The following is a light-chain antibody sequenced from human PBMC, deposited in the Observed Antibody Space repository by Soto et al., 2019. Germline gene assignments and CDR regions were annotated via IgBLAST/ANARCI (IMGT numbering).Light chain of an antibody. CDR2: AAS. V-gene: IGKV1-39*01. CDR3: QQSSITLWT. Sequence: DIQMTQSPSSLSASVGDRVTITCRASQSISSYLNWYQQKPGKAPKLLIYAASSLQSGVPSRFSGSGSGTDFTLTISSLQPEDFATYYCQQSSITLWTFVQGT. CDR1: QSISSY. J-gene: IGKJ1*01.